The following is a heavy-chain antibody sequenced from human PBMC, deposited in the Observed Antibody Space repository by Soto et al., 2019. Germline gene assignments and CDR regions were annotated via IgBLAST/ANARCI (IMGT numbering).Heavy chain of an antibody. V-gene: IGHV4-34*01. CDR2: INHSGST. J-gene: IGHJ4*02. Sequence: SETLSLTSAVYGLSFSGYYWSWIRQPPGKGLEWIGEINHSGSTNYNPSLKSRVTISVDTSKNQFSLKLSSVTAADTAVYYCASSWNDVSLDYWGQGTLVTVSS. CDR1: GLSFSGYY. D-gene: IGHD1-1*01. CDR3: ASSWNDVSLDY.